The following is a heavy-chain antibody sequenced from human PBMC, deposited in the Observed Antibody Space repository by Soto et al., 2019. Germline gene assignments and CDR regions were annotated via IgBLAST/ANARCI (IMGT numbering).Heavy chain of an antibody. D-gene: IGHD5-18*01. CDR1: GGSISSYY. J-gene: IGHJ4*02. CDR3: ARLGYSYVYFDY. V-gene: IGHV4-59*08. CDR2: IFYSGST. Sequence: PSETLSLTCTVSGGSISSYYWSWIRQPPGKGLEWIGYIFYSGSTNYNPSLKSRVTISVDTSKNQFSLKLSSVTAADTAVYYCARLGYSYVYFDYWGQGTLVTVSS.